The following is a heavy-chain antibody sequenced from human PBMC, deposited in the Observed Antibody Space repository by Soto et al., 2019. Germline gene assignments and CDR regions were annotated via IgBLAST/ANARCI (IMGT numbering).Heavy chain of an antibody. Sequence: GGSLRLSCAASGFTFDDYAMHWVRQAPGKGLEWVSGINWNSGSIAYADSVKGRFTISRDNAKNSLYLQMNSLRAEDTALYYCAKDSYSNYRGNFDYWGQGTLVTVSS. J-gene: IGHJ4*02. CDR2: INWNSGSI. V-gene: IGHV3-9*01. CDR1: GFTFDDYA. D-gene: IGHD4-4*01. CDR3: AKDSYSNYRGNFDY.